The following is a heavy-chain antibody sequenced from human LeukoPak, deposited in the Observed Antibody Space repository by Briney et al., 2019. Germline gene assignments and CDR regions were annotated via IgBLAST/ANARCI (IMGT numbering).Heavy chain of an antibody. CDR1: GYTFTSYA. Sequence: ASVKVSCKASGYTFTSYAMNWVRQAPGQGLEWMGWINPNSGGTNYAQKFQGRVTMTRDTSISTAYMELSRLRSDDTAVYYCARGRGMIVVDRGGSAFDIWGQGTMVTVSS. V-gene: IGHV1-2*02. D-gene: IGHD3-22*01. CDR2: INPNSGGT. J-gene: IGHJ3*02. CDR3: ARGRGMIVVDRGGSAFDI.